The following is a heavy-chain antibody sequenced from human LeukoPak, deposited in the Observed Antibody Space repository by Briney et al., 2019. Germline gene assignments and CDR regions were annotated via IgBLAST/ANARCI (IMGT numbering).Heavy chain of an antibody. D-gene: IGHD3-16*01. V-gene: IGHV4-30-2*01. CDR1: GDSISGAAYS. J-gene: IGHJ3*02. Sequence: SQTLSLTCAVSGDSISGAAYSWSWIRQPPGKALEWIGNIYPGGGTYSNPSLKSRVTMSLDMSKNQLSLKVTSVTAADTAVYYCARGFTFGGVIAFDIWGQGTMVTVSS. CDR2: IYPGGGT. CDR3: ARGFTFGGVIAFDI.